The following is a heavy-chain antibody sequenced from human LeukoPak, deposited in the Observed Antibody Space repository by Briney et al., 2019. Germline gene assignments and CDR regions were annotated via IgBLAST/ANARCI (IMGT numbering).Heavy chain of an antibody. J-gene: IGHJ4*02. CDR3: ARGTGYFVFDC. Sequence: PGGSLRLSCAASGFTFSSYWMNWVGQTPGKGLVWVSRIRSDGSDTTYADSVKGRFTISRDNSKNALFLQMNSLGAEDTAVYYCARGTGYFVFDCWGQGTLVTVSS. CDR2: IRSDGSDT. D-gene: IGHD3/OR15-3a*01. V-gene: IGHV3-74*01. CDR1: GFTFSSYW.